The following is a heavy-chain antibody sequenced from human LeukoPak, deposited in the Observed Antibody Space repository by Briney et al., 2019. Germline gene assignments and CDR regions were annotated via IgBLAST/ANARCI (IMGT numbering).Heavy chain of an antibody. CDR3: ARKNYDILTGYPPPYYYYYGMDV. CDR1: GGSISSGGYY. D-gene: IGHD3-9*01. J-gene: IGHJ6*02. Sequence: SETLSLTCTVSGGSISSGGYYWSWIRQHPGKGLEWIGYIYYSGSTYYNPSLKSRVTISVDTSKNQFSLKLSSVTAADTAVYYCARKNYDILTGYPPPYYYYYGMDVWGQGTTVTVSS. CDR2: IYYSGST. V-gene: IGHV4-31*03.